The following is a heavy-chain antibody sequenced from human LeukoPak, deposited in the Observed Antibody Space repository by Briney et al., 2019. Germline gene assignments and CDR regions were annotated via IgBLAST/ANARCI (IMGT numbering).Heavy chain of an antibody. CDR1: GGSFSGYY. D-gene: IGHD3-16*01. CDR2: INHSGST. CDR3: ARGPHYRGPFGY. J-gene: IGHJ4*02. V-gene: IGHV4-34*01. Sequence: SETLSLTCAVYGGSFSGYYWSWIRQPPGKGLEWIGEINHSGSTNYNPSLKSRVTISVDTSKNQFSLKLSSVTAADTAEYYCARGPHYRGPFGYWGQGTLVTVSS.